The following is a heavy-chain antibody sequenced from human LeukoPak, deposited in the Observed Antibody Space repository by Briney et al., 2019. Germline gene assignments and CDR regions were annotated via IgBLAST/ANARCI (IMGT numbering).Heavy chain of an antibody. D-gene: IGHD6-13*01. J-gene: IGHJ6*03. Sequence: SETLSLTCSVSGGSISSGGSYWSWIRQPPGKGLEWIGYIYHTGSTYYNPSLKSRVTISVDRSKSQFSLKLSSVTAADTAVYYCARPLAAADASYYYYMDVWGKGTTVTVSS. CDR3: ARPLAAADASYYYYMDV. CDR1: GGSISSGGSY. CDR2: IYHTGST. V-gene: IGHV4-30-2*01.